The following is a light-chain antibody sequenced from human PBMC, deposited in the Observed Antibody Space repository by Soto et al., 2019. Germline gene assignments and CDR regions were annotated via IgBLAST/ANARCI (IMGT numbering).Light chain of an antibody. V-gene: IGKV3-11*01. CDR1: QSVSSS. CDR3: QQYGSSGT. Sequence: EIVVTQSPATLSLSPGERATLSCRTSQSVSSSLAWYQHKPGQAPRLLIYDASNRATGIPARFSGSGSGTDFTLTISRLEPEDFAVYYCQQYGSSGTFGQGTKVDI. CDR2: DAS. J-gene: IGKJ1*01.